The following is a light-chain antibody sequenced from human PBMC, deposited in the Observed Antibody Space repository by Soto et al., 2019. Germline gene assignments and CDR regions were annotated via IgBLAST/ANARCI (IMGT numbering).Light chain of an antibody. CDR2: LTS. CDR3: QQSFTTPWT. CDR1: QTINNY. V-gene: IGKV1-39*01. J-gene: IGKJ1*01. Sequence: QSTQSAAALSASVGDRVTITCRASQTINNYLNWFQQKPGRAPKLLIYLTSTLESGVPSRFSGSGSGTDFTLTISSLQPEDFATYHCQQSFTTPWTFGQGTKVDI.